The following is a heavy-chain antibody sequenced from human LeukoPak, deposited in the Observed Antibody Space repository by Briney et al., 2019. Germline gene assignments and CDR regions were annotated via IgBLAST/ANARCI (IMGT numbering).Heavy chain of an antibody. Sequence: GGSLRLSCAASGFTFGSYAMSWVRQAPGRGLEWVSSISASGGTIYYADSVKGRFTISRDNSKNTLFLQMKSLRVEHTAIYYCAKGANSDTRYYFDYWGQGSLVTVSS. CDR2: ISASGGTI. CDR1: GFTFGSYA. D-gene: IGHD1-26*01. J-gene: IGHJ4*02. CDR3: AKGANSDTRYYFDY. V-gene: IGHV3-23*01.